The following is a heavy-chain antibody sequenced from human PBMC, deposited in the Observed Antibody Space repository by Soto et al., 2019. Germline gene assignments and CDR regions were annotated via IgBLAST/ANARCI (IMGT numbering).Heavy chain of an antibody. V-gene: IGHV1-46*01. CDR3: ARESITIFGVVPPYYGMDV. CDR2: INPSGGST. CDR1: GYTFSSYY. D-gene: IGHD3-3*01. J-gene: IGHJ6*02. Sequence: VSVKVYCKAAGYTFSSYYMHWVRQAPGQGLEWMGIINPSGGSTSYAQKFQGRVTMTRDTSTSTVYMELSSLRSEDTAVYYCARESITIFGVVPPYYGMDVWGQGTTVTVSS.